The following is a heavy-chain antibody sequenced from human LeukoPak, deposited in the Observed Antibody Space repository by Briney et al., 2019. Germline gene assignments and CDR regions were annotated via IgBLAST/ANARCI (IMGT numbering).Heavy chain of an antibody. CDR3: AREGYYDSSGPIRHFDY. V-gene: IGHV1-18*01. Sequence: ASVKVSCKASGYTFTSYGTSWVRQAPEQGLEWMGWISAYNGNTNYAQKLQGRVTMTTDTSTSTAYMELRSLRSDDTAVYYCAREGYYDSSGPIRHFDYWGQGTLVTVSA. D-gene: IGHD3-22*01. CDR2: ISAYNGNT. J-gene: IGHJ4*02. CDR1: GYTFTSYG.